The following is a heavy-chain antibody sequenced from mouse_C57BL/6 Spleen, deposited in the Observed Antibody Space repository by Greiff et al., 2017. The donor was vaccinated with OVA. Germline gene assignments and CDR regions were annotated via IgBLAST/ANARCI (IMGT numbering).Heavy chain of an antibody. Sequence: EVQLQQSGPGLVKPSQSLSLTCSVTGYSITSGYYWNWIRQFPGNKLEWMGYISYDGSNNYNPSLKNRISITRDTSKNQFFLKLNSVTTEDTATYYCARDDGYDGNYWGQGTTLTVSS. D-gene: IGHD2-2*01. J-gene: IGHJ2*01. CDR2: ISYDGSN. CDR3: ARDDGYDGNY. V-gene: IGHV3-6*01. CDR1: GYSITSGYY.